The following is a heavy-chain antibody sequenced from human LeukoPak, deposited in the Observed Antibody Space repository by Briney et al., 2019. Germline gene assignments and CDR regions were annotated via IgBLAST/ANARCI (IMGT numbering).Heavy chain of an antibody. CDR2: INAGNGNT. Sequence: ASVKVSCKASGYTFTSYAMHWVRQAPGQRLEWMGWINAGNGNTKYSQEFQGRVTITRDTSASTAYMELSSLRSEDMAVYYCARGYHCTNGVCFGGYYMDVWGKGTTVTVSS. CDR3: ARGYHCTNGVCFGGYYMDV. V-gene: IGHV1-3*03. J-gene: IGHJ6*03. D-gene: IGHD2-8*01. CDR1: GYTFTSYA.